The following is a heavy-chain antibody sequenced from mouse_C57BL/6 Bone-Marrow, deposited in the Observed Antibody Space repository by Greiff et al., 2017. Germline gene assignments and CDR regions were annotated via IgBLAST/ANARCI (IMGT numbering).Heavy chain of an antibody. J-gene: IGHJ3*01. CDR3: AREGASYYSNLAY. V-gene: IGHV1-50*01. CDR2: IDPSDSYT. CDR1: GYTFTSYW. D-gene: IGHD2-5*01. Sequence: VKLQQPGAELVKPGASVKLSCKASGYTFTSYWMQWVKQRPGQGLEWIGEIDPSDSYTNYNQKFKGKATLTVDTSSSTAYMQLSSLTSEDSAVYYCAREGASYYSNLAYWGQGTLVTVSA.